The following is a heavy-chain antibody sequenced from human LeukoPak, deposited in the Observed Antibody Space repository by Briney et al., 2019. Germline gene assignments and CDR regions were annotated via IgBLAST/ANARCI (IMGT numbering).Heavy chain of an antibody. Sequence: GGSLRLSCAASGFTVDSNYLSWVRQAPGKGLEWVSTIYTGGNTYYAASVKGRFTISRDFSKNTVFLHMNSLRAEDTAMYYCARGVYPYWLRLKAYYFDYWGQGTLVTVSS. D-gene: IGHD5-12*01. V-gene: IGHV3-53*01. CDR1: GFTVDSNY. J-gene: IGHJ4*02. CDR3: ARGVYPYWLRLKAYYFDY. CDR2: IYTGGNT.